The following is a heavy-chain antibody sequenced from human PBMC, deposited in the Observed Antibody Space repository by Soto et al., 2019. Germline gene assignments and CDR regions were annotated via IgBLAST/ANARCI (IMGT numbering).Heavy chain of an antibody. CDR3: ARDRQFAL. Sequence: QVQLVQSGPEVKKPGASVEVSCRASGYNFTNYGISWVRQAPGQGLEWMGWINAYNGNTNYAQNLQGRVTMTTDTPTSTAYMELMSLRSADTAMYYCARDRQFALWGQGTLVTVSS. J-gene: IGHJ4*02. CDR2: INAYNGNT. V-gene: IGHV1-18*01. CDR1: GYNFTNYG.